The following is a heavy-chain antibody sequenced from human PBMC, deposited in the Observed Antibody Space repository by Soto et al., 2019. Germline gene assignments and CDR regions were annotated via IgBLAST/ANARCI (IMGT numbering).Heavy chain of an antibody. CDR3: AKSNLKDFWIGVFSDY. Sequence: HPGGSLRLSCAASGFTFSSYAMSWVRQAPGKGLEWVSAISGSGGSTYYADSVKGRFTISRDNSKNTLYLQMNSLRAEDTAVYYCAKSNLKDFWIGVFSDYWGQGTLVTVSS. J-gene: IGHJ4*02. CDR1: GFTFSSYA. CDR2: ISGSGGST. D-gene: IGHD3-3*01. V-gene: IGHV3-23*01.